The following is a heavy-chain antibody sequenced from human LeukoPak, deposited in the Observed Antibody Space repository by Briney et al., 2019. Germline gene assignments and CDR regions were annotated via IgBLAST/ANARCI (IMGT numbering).Heavy chain of an antibody. J-gene: IGHJ6*03. V-gene: IGHV3-20*04. D-gene: IGHD4-17*01. CDR1: GFTFDDYG. CDR3: ARVGAYYYYYYMDV. CDR2: INWNGGST. Sequence: SGGSLRLSCAASGFTFDDYGMSWVRQAPGKGLEWVSGINWNGGSTGYADSVKGRFTISRDNAKNSLYLQMNSLRAEDTALYYCARVGAYYYYYYMDVWGKGTTVTVSS.